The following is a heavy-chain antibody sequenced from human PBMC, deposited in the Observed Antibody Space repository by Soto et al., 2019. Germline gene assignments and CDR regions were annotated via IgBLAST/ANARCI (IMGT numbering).Heavy chain of an antibody. J-gene: IGHJ6*02. D-gene: IGHD3-3*01. Sequence: QVQLVQSGAEVKKPGSSVKVSCKASGGTFSSYAISWVRQAPGQGLEWMGGIIPIFGTANYAQKFQGRVTITADESTSTAYMELSSLRSEDTAAYYCARAYTCITIFPLYYYGMDVWGQGTTVTVSS. CDR3: ARAYTCITIFPLYYYGMDV. CDR1: GGTFSSYA. CDR2: IIPIFGTA. V-gene: IGHV1-69*12.